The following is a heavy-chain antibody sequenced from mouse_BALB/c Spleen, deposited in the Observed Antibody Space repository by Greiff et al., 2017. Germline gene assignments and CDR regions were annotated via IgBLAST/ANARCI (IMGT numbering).Heavy chain of an antibody. CDR2: IRSKSNNYAT. CDR1: GFTFNTYA. D-gene: IGHD4-1*02. V-gene: IGHV10-1*02. Sequence: EVHLVESGGGLVQPKGSLKLSCAASGFTFNTYAMNWVRQAPGKGLEWVARIRSKSNNYATYYADSVKDRFTISRDDSQSMLYLQMNNLKTEDTAMYYCVRPNWDGDAMDYWGQGTSVTVSS. J-gene: IGHJ4*01. CDR3: VRPNWDGDAMDY.